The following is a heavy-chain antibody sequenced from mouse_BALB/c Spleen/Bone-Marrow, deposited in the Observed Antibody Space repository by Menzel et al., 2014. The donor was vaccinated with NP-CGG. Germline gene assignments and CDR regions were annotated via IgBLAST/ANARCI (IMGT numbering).Heavy chain of an antibody. CDR1: GFIFSSYA. CDR2: ISSGGST. D-gene: IGHD1-1*01. Sequence: EVQRVESGGGLVKPGGSLKLSCAASGFIFSSYAMSWVRQTPEKRLEWVASISSGGSTYYPDSVKGRFTISRDNARNILYLQMSSLRSEDTAMYYCASLYFYGSSYYTMDYWGQGTSVTVSS. CDR3: ASLYFYGSSYYTMDY. V-gene: IGHV5-6-5*01. J-gene: IGHJ4*01.